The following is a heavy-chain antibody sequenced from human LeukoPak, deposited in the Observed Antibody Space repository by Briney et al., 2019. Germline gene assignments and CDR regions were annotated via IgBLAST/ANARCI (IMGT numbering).Heavy chain of an antibody. Sequence: SETLSLTCTVSGGSIISIGYYWGWIRQPPGKGLEWIGSIYYGGSDYYNPSLKSRVTISVDTSRNQFSLKVSSVTAADTAVYYCARLKGYGYGYGDYWGQGTLVTVSS. J-gene: IGHJ4*02. CDR2: IYYGGSD. V-gene: IGHV4-39*01. CDR1: GGSIISIGYY. D-gene: IGHD5-18*01. CDR3: ARLKGYGYGYGDY.